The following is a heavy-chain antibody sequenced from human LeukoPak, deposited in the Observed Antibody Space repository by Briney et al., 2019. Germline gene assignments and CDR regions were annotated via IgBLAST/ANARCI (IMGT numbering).Heavy chain of an antibody. CDR2: ISSSSNYI. CDR1: GFTFSSYD. J-gene: IGHJ5*02. V-gene: IGHV3-21*01. Sequence: PGGSLRLSCAASGFTFSSYDMNWVRQAPGKGLEWVSSISSSSNYIYYADSVKGRFTISRDNAKNSLYLQMKSLRAEDTAVYYCARGKTSQNIVTRKTYIWFDPWGQGTLVTVSS. CDR3: ARGKTSQNIVTRKTYIWFDP. D-gene: IGHD2/OR15-2a*01.